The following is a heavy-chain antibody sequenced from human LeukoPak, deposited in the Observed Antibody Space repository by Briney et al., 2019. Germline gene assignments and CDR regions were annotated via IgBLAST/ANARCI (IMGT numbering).Heavy chain of an antibody. D-gene: IGHD3-22*01. Sequence: PSETLSLTCTVSGGSISSYYWSWIRQPPGKGLEWIGYIYYSGSTNYNPSLKSRVTISVDTSKNQFSLKLSSVTAADTAVYYCARDGVIGYFDYWGQGTLVTVSS. J-gene: IGHJ4*02. CDR1: GGSISSYY. CDR3: ARDGVIGYFDY. V-gene: IGHV4-59*01. CDR2: IYYSGST.